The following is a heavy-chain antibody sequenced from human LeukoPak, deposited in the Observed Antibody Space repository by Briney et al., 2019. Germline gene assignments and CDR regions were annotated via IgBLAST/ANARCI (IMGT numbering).Heavy chain of an antibody. J-gene: IGHJ4*02. CDR1: GYTFTGYY. V-gene: IGHV1-2*02. Sequence: ASVKVSCKASGYTFTGYYIHWVRQAPGQGLEWVGWINPNSGGTNYAQKFQGRVTMTRDTPISTAYMELSRLRSDDTAVYYCAREGEVDTMIVGYYFDYWGQGTLVTVSS. CDR2: INPNSGGT. CDR3: AREGEVDTMIVGYYFDY. D-gene: IGHD3-22*01.